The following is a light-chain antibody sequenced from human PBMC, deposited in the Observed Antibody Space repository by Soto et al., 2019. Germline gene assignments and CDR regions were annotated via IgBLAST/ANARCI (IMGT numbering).Light chain of an antibody. V-gene: IGLV2-14*01. Sequence: QSALTQPASVSGSPGQSITISCTGTSGDIGSYNRVSWYQQHPGKAPKLIIYEVTDRPSGVSNRFSGSKSGNTASLTISGLQAEDEAEYYCSSYTNINTTACVFVTGTKVTVL. CDR2: EVT. CDR1: SGDIGSYNR. J-gene: IGLJ1*01. CDR3: SSYTNINTTACV.